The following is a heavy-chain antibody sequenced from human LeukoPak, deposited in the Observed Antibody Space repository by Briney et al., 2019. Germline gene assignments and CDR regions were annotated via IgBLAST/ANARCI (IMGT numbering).Heavy chain of an antibody. Sequence: PGGSLRLSCAASGFTPSTYSMNWVRQAPGKGLEWVSYIRSSSSTIFYADSVKGRFTISRDNAMDSLYLQMNSLRAEDTATYYCARVQWFFAFDIWGQGTMVTVSS. CDR2: IRSSSSTI. CDR1: GFTPSTYS. CDR3: ARVQWFFAFDI. D-gene: IGHD3-22*01. J-gene: IGHJ3*02. V-gene: IGHV3-48*01.